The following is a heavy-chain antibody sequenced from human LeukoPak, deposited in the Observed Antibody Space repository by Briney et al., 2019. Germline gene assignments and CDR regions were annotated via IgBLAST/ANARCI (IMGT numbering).Heavy chain of an antibody. CDR1: GDSLSDNF. CDR3: ARHVYGKGMYV. D-gene: IGHD4-17*01. J-gene: IGHJ6*03. Sequence: SETLSLTCTVSGDSLSDNFWGWIRQPPGKGLECVGYMSSGGTAYNPSLKSRLTISIDTSRSPFSLTLGSVTAADTAVYYCARHVYGKGMYVWGKGTTVTVSS. V-gene: IGHV4-59*08. CDR2: MSSGGTA.